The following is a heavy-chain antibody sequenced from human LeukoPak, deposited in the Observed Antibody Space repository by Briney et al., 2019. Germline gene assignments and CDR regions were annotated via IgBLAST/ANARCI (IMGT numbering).Heavy chain of an antibody. CDR1: GGSFSGYY. J-gene: IGHJ4*02. D-gene: IGHD6-13*01. CDR3: ARGIGT. CDR2: INHSGST. V-gene: IGHV4-34*01. Sequence: SETLSLTCAVYGGSFSGYYWSWIRQPPGKGLEWIGEINHSGSTNYNPTLKSRVTISVDTSKNQFSLKLSSVTAADTAVYYCARGIGTWGQGTLVTVSS.